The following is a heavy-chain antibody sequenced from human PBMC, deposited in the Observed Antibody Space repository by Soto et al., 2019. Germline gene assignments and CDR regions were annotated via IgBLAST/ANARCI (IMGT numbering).Heavy chain of an antibody. Sequence: WVRQMPGKGLGWIGYIYYSGSTYYNPSLKSRVTISVDTSKNQFSLKLSSVTAADTAVYYCARKSGDWNAFDIWGQGTMVTVSS. V-gene: IGHV4-31*02. CDR2: IYYSGST. J-gene: IGHJ3*02. CDR3: ARKSGDWNAFDI. D-gene: IGHD2-21*02.